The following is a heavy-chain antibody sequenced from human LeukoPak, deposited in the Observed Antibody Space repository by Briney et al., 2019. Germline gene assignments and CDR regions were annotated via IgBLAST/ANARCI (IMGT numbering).Heavy chain of an antibody. CDR2: IYLGDSDT. J-gene: IGHJ5*02. Sequence: ESPKISCKGSGYSFTSYWIGWVRQIPGKGLGWMGIIYLGDSDTRYSPPFQGQVTISADKSISTAYLQWSSLKASDTAMYYWARSATSWPVNAFDPWGQGTLVTVSS. CDR1: GYSFTSYW. CDR3: ARSATSWPVNAFDP. V-gene: IGHV5-51*01. D-gene: IGHD1-1*01.